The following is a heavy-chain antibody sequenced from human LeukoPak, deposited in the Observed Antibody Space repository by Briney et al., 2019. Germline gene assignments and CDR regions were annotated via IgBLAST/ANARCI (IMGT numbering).Heavy chain of an antibody. V-gene: IGHV4-34*01. J-gene: IGHJ4*02. CDR2: IYYSGST. D-gene: IGHD3-10*01. CDR3: ARLAYYGSGSYYNY. Sequence: SETLSLTCAVYGASFSGYYWSWIRQPPGKGLEWIGSIYYSGSTYYNPSLKSRVTISVDTSKNQFSLKLSSVTAADTAVYYCARLAYYGSGSYYNYWGQGTLVTVSS. CDR1: GASFSGYY.